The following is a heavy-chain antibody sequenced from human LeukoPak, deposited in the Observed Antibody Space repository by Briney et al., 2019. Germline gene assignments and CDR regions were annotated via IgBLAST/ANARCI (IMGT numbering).Heavy chain of an antibody. CDR1: GLTFSSHW. J-gene: IGHJ4*02. CDR3: STTYYYDSSEGY. V-gene: IGHV3-15*07. D-gene: IGHD3-22*01. Sequence: GGSLRLSCAASGLTFSSHWMNWVRQAPGKGLEWVGRIKSKTDGGTTDYAAPVKGRFTISRDDSKNTLYLQMNSLKTEDTAVYYCSTTYYYDSSEGYWGQGTLVTVSS. CDR2: IKSKTDGGTT.